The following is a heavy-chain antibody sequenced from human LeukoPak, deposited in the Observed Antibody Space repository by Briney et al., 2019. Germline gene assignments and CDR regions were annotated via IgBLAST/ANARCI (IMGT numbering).Heavy chain of an antibody. CDR1: GFTFSRYE. J-gene: IGHJ5*02. V-gene: IGHV3-48*03. CDR3: AREGGSYFDNWFDP. CDR2: ISSSGSTI. D-gene: IGHD1-26*01. Sequence: GGSLRLSCAASGFTFSRYEMNWVRQAPGKGLEWDSYISSSGSTIYYADSVKGRFTISRDNAKNSLYLQMNSLRAEDTAVYYCAREGGSYFDNWFDPWGQGTLVTVSS.